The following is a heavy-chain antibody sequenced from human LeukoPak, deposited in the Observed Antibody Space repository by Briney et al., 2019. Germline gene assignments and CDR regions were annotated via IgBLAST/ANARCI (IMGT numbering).Heavy chain of an antibody. D-gene: IGHD6-13*01. CDR3: ARDSTAAPGSYMDV. CDR1: GYTLTDYH. J-gene: IGHJ6*03. Sequence: RASVKVSCKASGYTLTDYHMHWVRQAPGQGLEWMGWINPNSGGTNYAQKFQGRVTMTRDTSISTAYMELSRLRSEDTAVYYCARDSTAAPGSYMDVWGKGTTVTVSS. V-gene: IGHV1-2*02. CDR2: INPNSGGT.